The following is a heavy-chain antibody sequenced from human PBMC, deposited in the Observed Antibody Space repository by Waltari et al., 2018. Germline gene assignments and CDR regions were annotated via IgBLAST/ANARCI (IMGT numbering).Heavy chain of an antibody. CDR2: IKQDGSEK. J-gene: IGHJ4*02. CDR3: ARARAVAGDY. V-gene: IGHV3-7*01. D-gene: IGHD6-19*01. CDR1: GFTFSRHW. Sequence: EVQLVESGGGLVQPGGSLRLSCAASGFTFSRHWMRGVRQAPGKGLEWVANIKQDGSEKYYVDSVKGRFTISRDNAKNSLYLQMNSLRAEDTAVYYCARARAVAGDYWGQGTLVTVSS.